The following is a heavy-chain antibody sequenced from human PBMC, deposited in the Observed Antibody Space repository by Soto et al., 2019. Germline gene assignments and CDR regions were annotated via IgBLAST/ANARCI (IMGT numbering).Heavy chain of an antibody. CDR2: IKQSGSA. CDR3: ARGLMTGIQYSGGWYYFYS. CDR1: EGSFSGYI. V-gene: IGHV4-34*01. D-gene: IGHD3-9*01. Sequence: QVQLQQSGAGLLKPSETLSLTCDVSEGSFSGYIWTWIPQTPGKGLQLIGQIKQSGSANYNPSLESRVTISVHTSISQLSLDLSSGTAAYTAVYYCARGLMTGIQYSGGWYYFYSWGQGTQVTVPS. J-gene: IGHJ4*02.